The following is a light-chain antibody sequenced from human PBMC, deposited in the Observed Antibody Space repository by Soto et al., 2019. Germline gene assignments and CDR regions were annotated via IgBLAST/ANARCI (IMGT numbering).Light chain of an antibody. CDR2: AAS. CDR1: QAISHY. V-gene: IGKV1-16*02. CDR3: LQYSAYPLT. J-gene: IGKJ4*01. Sequence: DIQMTQSPSSLSASVGDRVTITCRASQAISHYLAWFQQKPGKAPKSLIFAASNLHGGVPSKFSGSGSGTYFTLTISSLQPEDFATYYCLQYSAYPLTFGGGTKVDIK.